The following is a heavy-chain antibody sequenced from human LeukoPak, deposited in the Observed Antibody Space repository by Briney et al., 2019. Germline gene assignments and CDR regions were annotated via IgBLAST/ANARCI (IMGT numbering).Heavy chain of an antibody. D-gene: IGHD3-3*01. CDR2: ISGSGGST. CDR1: GFTFSSYS. J-gene: IGHJ4*02. Sequence: GGSLRLSCAASGFTFSSYSMNWVRQAPGKGLEWVSAISGSGGSTYYADSVKGRFTISRDNSKNTLYLQMNSLRAEDTAVYYCAKGDDFWSGYTFDYWGQGTLVTVSS. V-gene: IGHV3-23*01. CDR3: AKGDDFWSGYTFDY.